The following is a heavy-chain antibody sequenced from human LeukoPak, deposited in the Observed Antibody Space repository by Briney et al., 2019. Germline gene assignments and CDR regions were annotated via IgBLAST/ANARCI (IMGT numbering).Heavy chain of an antibody. CDR3: AKGDGGTLYFDY. J-gene: IGHJ4*02. CDR1: GFTFNSYA. D-gene: IGHD2-15*01. Sequence: PGGSLRLSCAASGFTFNSYAMNWVRQAPGKGLEWVSGISRSGGSTYYADSVKGRFTISRDNSKNTLCLQMNSLRAEDTAVYYCAKGDGGTLYFDYWGQGTLVTVSS. CDR2: ISRSGGST. V-gene: IGHV3-23*01.